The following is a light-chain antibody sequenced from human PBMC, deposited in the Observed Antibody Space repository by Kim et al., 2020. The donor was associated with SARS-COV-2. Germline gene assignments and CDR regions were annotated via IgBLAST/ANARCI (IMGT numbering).Light chain of an antibody. CDR2: QDS. Sequence: SYELTQPPSVSVSPGQTASITCSGDKLGDKYACWYQQKPGQSPVLVIYQDSKRPSRIPERFSGPNSGNTATLTISGTQAMDEADYYCQAWDSSTVVFGGG. CDR3: QAWDSSTVV. V-gene: IGLV3-1*01. CDR1: KLGDKY. J-gene: IGLJ2*01.